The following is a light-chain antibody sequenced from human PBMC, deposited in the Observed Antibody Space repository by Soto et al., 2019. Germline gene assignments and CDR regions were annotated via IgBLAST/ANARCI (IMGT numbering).Light chain of an antibody. CDR2: GAS. CDR3: QQDNNWPMWT. V-gene: IGKV3-15*01. J-gene: IGKJ1*01. CDR1: QSITRN. Sequence: IVMTRSPASLSLTPLGRGTLSCMASQSITRNLAWYQQTPGQAPRLLIYGASTRATGIPARFSGSGSGTEFTLTISSLQSEHFAVYYCQQDNNWPMWTFGEGTKVDI.